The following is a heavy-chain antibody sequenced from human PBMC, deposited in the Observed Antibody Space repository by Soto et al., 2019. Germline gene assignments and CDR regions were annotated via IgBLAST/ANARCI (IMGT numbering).Heavy chain of an antibody. CDR2: MNPISGTA. Sequence: GASVKVSCEACGGTFSSYAISWVRQAPGQGLEWMGGMNPISGTANYAQKFQGRVTMTRNTSISTAYMELSSLRSEDTAVYYCARGRYYDILTGYYLVNWFDPWGQGTLVTVSS. J-gene: IGHJ5*02. V-gene: IGHV1-69*05. CDR1: GGTFSSYA. CDR3: ARGRYYDILTGYYLVNWFDP. D-gene: IGHD3-9*01.